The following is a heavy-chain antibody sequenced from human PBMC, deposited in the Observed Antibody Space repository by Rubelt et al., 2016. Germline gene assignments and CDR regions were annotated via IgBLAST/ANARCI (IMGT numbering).Heavy chain of an antibody. V-gene: IGHV3-15*01. D-gene: IGHD2-2*01. CDR3: TTCIVVVPAVIWWCGMDV. CDR2: IKSKTDGGTT. J-gene: IGHJ6*02. Sequence: LEWVGRIKSKTDGGTTDYAAPVKGRFTISRDDSKNTLYLQMNSLKTEDTAVYYCTTCIVVVPAVIWWCGMDVWGQGTTVTVSS.